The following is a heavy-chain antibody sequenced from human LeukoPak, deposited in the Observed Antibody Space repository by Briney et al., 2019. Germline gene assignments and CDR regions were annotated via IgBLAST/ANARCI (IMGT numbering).Heavy chain of an antibody. CDR1: GGSISSSSYY. CDR2: IYYSGST. V-gene: IGHV4-39*01. D-gene: IGHD5-24*01. Sequence: SETLSLTCTVSGGSISSSSYYWGWIRQPPGKGLEWIGSIYYSGSTYYNPSLKSRVTISVDTSKNQFSLKLSSVTAADTAVYYCARAQTPRWLSGRYFDYWGQGTLVTVSS. J-gene: IGHJ4*02. CDR3: ARAQTPRWLSGRYFDY.